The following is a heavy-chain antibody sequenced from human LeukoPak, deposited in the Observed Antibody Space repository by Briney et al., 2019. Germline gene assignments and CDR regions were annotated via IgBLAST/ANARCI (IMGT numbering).Heavy chain of an antibody. CDR1: GGSFSGYY. D-gene: IGHD3-22*01. CDR3: AGTKRDYDSSGYYKNAFDI. CDR2: INHSGNT. Sequence: SETLSLTCAVYGGSFSGYYWSWIRQPPGKGLEWIGEINHSGNTNYNPSLKSRVTISVDTSKNHFSLKLSSVTAADTAVYYCAGTKRDYDSSGYYKNAFDIWGQGTMVTVPS. J-gene: IGHJ3*02. V-gene: IGHV4-34*01.